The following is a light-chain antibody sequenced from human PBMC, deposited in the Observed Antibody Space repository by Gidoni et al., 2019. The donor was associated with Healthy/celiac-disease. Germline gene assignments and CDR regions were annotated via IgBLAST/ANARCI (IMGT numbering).Light chain of an antibody. J-gene: IGKJ3*01. Sequence: DSVMTQSPLSLPVTPGEPASISCMSSQSLRHSNGYKYLDWYLQKPGPSPQILIYLGSNRASAVPDRGSGSGSGTDFTLKISRVEAEDVWVYYCMHALQTHTFGPGTKVEIK. CDR1: QSLRHSNGYKY. CDR2: LGS. V-gene: IGKV2-28*01. CDR3: MHALQTHT.